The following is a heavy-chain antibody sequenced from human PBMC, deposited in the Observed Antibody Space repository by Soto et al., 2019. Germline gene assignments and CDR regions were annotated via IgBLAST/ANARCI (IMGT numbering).Heavy chain of an antibody. V-gene: IGHV1-18*01. J-gene: IGHJ3*01. CDR3: ARDGRHFVPNSDTFDV. D-gene: IGHD6-6*01. CDR2: ISAYNGNT. CDR1: GYTFSNYG. Sequence: QVQLVQSGGEVRRPGASVRVSCKASGYTFSNYGVNWVRQAPGQGLEWLGWISAYNGNTKSAQKFQDKVTMTTDTSTSTAYMEPRSLTSDDTAVYFCARDGRHFVPNSDTFDVWGQGTMITVSS.